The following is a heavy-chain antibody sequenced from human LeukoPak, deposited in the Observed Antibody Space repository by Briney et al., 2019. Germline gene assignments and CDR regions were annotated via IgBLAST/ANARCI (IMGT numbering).Heavy chain of an antibody. D-gene: IGHD3-22*01. Sequence: GGSLRLSCAASGFSVSSNFMSWVRQAPGKGLEWVSVIYSGGSTYNADSVKGRFTISRDSSKNTLYLQMNNLRGDDTAVYYCTKSRIKYNSGLEWGQGTLVTVSS. CDR3: TKSRIKYNSGLE. CDR1: GFSVSSNF. CDR2: IYSGGST. V-gene: IGHV3-66*01. J-gene: IGHJ4*02.